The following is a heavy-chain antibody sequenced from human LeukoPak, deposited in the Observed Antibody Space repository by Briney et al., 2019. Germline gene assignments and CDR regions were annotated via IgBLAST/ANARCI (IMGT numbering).Heavy chain of an antibody. D-gene: IGHD1-7*01. J-gene: IGHJ6*03. Sequence: SLKLSCKASGGTFSSYAISWVRQAPGQGLEWMGRIIPIFGTANYAQKFQGRVTITTDESTSTAYMELSSLRSEDTAVYYCASGEPNWNYVLMDVWGKGTTVTVSS. CDR2: IIPIFGTA. CDR3: ASGEPNWNYVLMDV. CDR1: GGTFSSYA. V-gene: IGHV1-69*05.